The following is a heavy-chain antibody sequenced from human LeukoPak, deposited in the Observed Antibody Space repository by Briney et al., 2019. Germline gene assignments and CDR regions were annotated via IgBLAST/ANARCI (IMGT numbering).Heavy chain of an antibody. Sequence: GGSLRLSCPVSGFTFSSYAMSWVRQAPGRGLEWVSVISTSGESAYYADSVKGRFTISRDNSKNTLYLQMNSLRAEDTAVYYCAKDLGRYRNNYFDYWGQGTLVTVSS. CDR2: ISTSGESA. CDR3: AKDLGRYRNNYFDY. V-gene: IGHV3-23*01. J-gene: IGHJ4*02. CDR1: GFTFSSYA. D-gene: IGHD1-26*01.